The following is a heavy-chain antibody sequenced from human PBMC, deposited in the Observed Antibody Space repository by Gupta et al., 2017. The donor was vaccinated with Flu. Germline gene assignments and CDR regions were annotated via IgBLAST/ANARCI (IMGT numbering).Heavy chain of an antibody. CDR3: ARRNSSGWYKTAYYYGMDV. D-gene: IGHD6-19*01. J-gene: IGHJ6*02. CDR1: GGNFSCYA. CDR2: IIPIFGTA. V-gene: IGHV1-69*01. Sequence: QVLLVQSGAAVTHPASSVTVSCKAAGGNFSCYAISWVRPAAGQGLEWMGGIIPIFGTANYAQKFQGRVTITADESTSTAYMELSSLRSEDTAVYYCARRNSSGWYKTAYYYGMDVWGQGTTVTVSS.